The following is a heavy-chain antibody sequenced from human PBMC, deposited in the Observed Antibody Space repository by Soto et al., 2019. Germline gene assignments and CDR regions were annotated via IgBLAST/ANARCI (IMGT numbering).Heavy chain of an antibody. Sequence: QIQLVQFGPEVKKPGTPVKVSCKASGFTFSSSGIHWVRQARGQRLEWIGWIVVGSGNTNYAQKSQERVNIXXAXPXITAYMELTSQRSEDTAVYSCAADVEPPCPYNWFEPWGQGTLVTVSS. CDR1: GFTFSSSG. J-gene: IGHJ5*02. V-gene: IGHV1-58*02. CDR3: AADVEPPCPYNWFEP. CDR2: IVVGSGNT. D-gene: IGHD1-1*01.